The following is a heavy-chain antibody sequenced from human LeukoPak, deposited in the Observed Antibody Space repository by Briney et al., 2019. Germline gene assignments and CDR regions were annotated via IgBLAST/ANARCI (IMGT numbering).Heavy chain of an antibody. V-gene: IGHV3-30*04. J-gene: IGHJ4*02. CDR2: ISYDGSNK. CDR1: GFTFSSYA. Sequence: GGSLRLSCAASGFTFSSYAMHWVRQAPGKGLEWVAVISYDGSNKYYADSVKGRFTISRDNSKNTLYLQMNSLRAEDTAVYYCAKEGSSGYYIFDYWGQGTLVTVSS. D-gene: IGHD3-22*01. CDR3: AKEGSSGYYIFDY.